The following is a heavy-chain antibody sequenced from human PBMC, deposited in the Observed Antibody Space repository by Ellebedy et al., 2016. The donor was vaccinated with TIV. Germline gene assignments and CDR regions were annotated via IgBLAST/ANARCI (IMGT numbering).Heavy chain of an antibody. CDR3: ARDLGPWRDYYYYGMDV. V-gene: IGHV3-23*01. Sequence: GESLKISCAASGFTFSSYAMSWVRQAPGKGLEWVSAIRGSGVSTYYADSVKGRFTISRDNAKNSLYLQMNSLRAEDTAVYYCARDLGPWRDYYYYGMDVWGQGTTATVSS. CDR2: IRGSGVST. CDR1: GFTFSSYA. D-gene: IGHD3-16*01. J-gene: IGHJ6*02.